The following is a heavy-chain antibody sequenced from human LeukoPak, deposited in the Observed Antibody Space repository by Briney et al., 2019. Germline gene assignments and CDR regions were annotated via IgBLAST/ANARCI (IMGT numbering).Heavy chain of an antibody. CDR1: GGSISSYS. Sequence: PSETLSLTCTVSGGSISSYSWSWLRQPPGKGLEWIGYIYYSGSTNYNPSLKSRVTISVETSKNQFSLKLSSVTAADTAVYYCAREGVLHAFDIWGQGTMVTVSS. J-gene: IGHJ3*02. V-gene: IGHV4-59*01. CDR2: IYYSGST. CDR3: AREGVLHAFDI. D-gene: IGHD6-6*01.